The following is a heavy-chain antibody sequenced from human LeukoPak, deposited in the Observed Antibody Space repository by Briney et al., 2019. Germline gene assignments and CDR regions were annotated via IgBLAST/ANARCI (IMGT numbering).Heavy chain of an antibody. CDR3: ARDSSSSWSNTPYYYGMDV. Sequence: SETLSLTCTVSGGSISSSSYYWGWIRQPPGKGLEWIGSIYYSGSTYYNPSLKSRVTISVDTSKNQFSLKLSSVTAADTAVYYCARDSSSSWSNTPYYYGMDVWGQGTTVTVSS. D-gene: IGHD6-13*01. J-gene: IGHJ6*02. V-gene: IGHV4-39*07. CDR2: IYYSGST. CDR1: GGSISSSSYY.